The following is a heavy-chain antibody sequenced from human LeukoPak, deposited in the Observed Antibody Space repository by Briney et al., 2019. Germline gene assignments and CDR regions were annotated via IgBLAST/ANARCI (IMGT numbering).Heavy chain of an antibody. CDR3: ARYCSGISCYSGVDY. CDR1: GFTFSNYL. D-gene: IGHD2-15*01. Sequence: GGSLRLSCAASGFTFSNYLMIWVRQAPGKGLEWVSRISGTGGSTYYADSVKGRSSISRDNSKNTLFLQINSLRTEDTALYYCARYCSGISCYSGVDYWGQGTLVTVSS. V-gene: IGHV3-23*01. CDR2: ISGTGGST. J-gene: IGHJ4*02.